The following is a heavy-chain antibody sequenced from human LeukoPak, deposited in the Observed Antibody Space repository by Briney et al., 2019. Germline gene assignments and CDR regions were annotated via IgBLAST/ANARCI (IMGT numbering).Heavy chain of an antibody. J-gene: IGHJ4*02. CDR2: IYYSGST. D-gene: IGHD1-1*01. Sequence: PSETLSLTCTLSGGSIKSSDYYWAWLRQSPGKGLEWIGTIYYSGSTYYNTSLKSRLTFSVDTSNNHFSLSLASVTASDTGLYSCARASAGIDYWGQGTLVTVSS. CDR3: ARASAGIDY. V-gene: IGHV4-39*02. CDR1: GGSIKSSDYY.